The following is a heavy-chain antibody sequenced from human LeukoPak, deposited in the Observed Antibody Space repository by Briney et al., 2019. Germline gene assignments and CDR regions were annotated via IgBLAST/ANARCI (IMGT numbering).Heavy chain of an antibody. CDR3: ARGYSYGYYYYYYMDV. D-gene: IGHD5-18*01. J-gene: IGHJ6*03. Sequence: SSETLSLTCAVYNGSFSGYYWSWIRQPPGKGLEWIGYIYYSGSTNYNPSLKSRVTISVDTSKNQFSLKLSSVTAADTAVYYCARGYSYGYYYYYYMDVWGKGTTVTVSS. CDR2: IYYSGST. V-gene: IGHV4-59*01. CDR1: NGSFSGYY.